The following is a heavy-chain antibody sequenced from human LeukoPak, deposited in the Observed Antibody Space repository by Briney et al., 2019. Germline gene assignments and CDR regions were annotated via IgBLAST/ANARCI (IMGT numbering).Heavy chain of an antibody. J-gene: IGHJ3*02. CDR3: AREAKIFGLCGGDCPPI. CDR1: GFTFSSYS. Sequence: PGGSLRLSCAASGFTFSSYSMNWVRQAPGKGLEWVSSISSSSSYIYYADSVKGRFTISRDNAKDSLYLQMNSLRAEDTAVYYCAREAKIFGLCGGDCPPIWGQGTMVTVSS. V-gene: IGHV3-21*01. CDR2: ISSSSSYI. D-gene: IGHD2-21*02.